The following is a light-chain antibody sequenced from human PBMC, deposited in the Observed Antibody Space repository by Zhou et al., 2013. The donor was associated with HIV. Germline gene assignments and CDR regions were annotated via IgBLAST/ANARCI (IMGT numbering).Light chain of an antibody. CDR1: QGIRND. CDR2: GAS. V-gene: IGKV1-17*01. J-gene: IGKJ4*01. CDR3: QKYNSAPLT. Sequence: DIQMTQSPSSLSASVGDRVTITCRASQGIRNDLSWYQQKPGEPPKRLIYGASTLHSGVPSRFSGSGSGTEFTLTISSLQPEDVATYYCQKYNSAPLTFGGGTKVEIK.